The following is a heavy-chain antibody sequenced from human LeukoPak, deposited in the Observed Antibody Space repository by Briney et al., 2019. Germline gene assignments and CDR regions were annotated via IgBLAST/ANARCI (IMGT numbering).Heavy chain of an antibody. Sequence: GGSLRLSCAASGFTFSSYAMSWVRHAPGKGLEWVSAISGSGGSTYYADSVKGRFTISRDNSKNTLYLQMNSLRAEDTAVYYCARGFSGGGYDKFYYFDYWGQGTLVTVSS. CDR3: ARGFSGGGYDKFYYFDY. J-gene: IGHJ4*02. CDR1: GFTFSSYA. V-gene: IGHV3-23*01. CDR2: ISGSGGST. D-gene: IGHD5-12*01.